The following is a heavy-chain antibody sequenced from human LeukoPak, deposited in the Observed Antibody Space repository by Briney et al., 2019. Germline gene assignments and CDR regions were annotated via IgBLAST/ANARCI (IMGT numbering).Heavy chain of an antibody. CDR3: ATTYSRSGDDWFDP. V-gene: IGHV4-59*01. J-gene: IGHJ5*02. D-gene: IGHD2-21*01. Sequence: SETLSLTCTVSGGSISRNYWSWIRKSPGRGLEWIGYIYYSGSTHYNPSLKSRVTMSIDTSKNKFSLKLSSATAADTAIYYCATTYSRSGDDWFDPWGQGILATVSS. CDR1: GGSISRNY. CDR2: IYYSGST.